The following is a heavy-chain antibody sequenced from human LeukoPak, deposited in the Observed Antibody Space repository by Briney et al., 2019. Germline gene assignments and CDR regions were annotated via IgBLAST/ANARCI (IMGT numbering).Heavy chain of an antibody. D-gene: IGHD3-10*01. CDR3: ARPLTNAFDI. V-gene: IGHV3-53*01. CDR2: IYSGGST. CDR1: GLTVSSNY. Sequence: QTGGSLRLSCAASGLTVSSNYMNWVRQAPGKGLEWVSVIYSGGSTYYADSVKGRFTISRDNSKNTLYLQMNSLRAEDTAVYYCARPLTNAFDIWGQGTMVTVSS. J-gene: IGHJ3*02.